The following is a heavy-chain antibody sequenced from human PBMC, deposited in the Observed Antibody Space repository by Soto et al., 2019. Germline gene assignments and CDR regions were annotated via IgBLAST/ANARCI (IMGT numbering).Heavy chain of an antibody. V-gene: IGHV3-30-3*01. CDR2: ISYDGSNK. CDR1: GFTFSSYA. CDR3: ARSQYYDILTAPGDYYYYYGMDV. D-gene: IGHD3-9*01. Sequence: GGSLRLSCAASGFTFSSYAMHWVRQAPGKGLEWVAVISYDGSNKYYADSVKGRFTISRDNSKNTLYLQMNSLRAEDTAVYYCARSQYYDILTAPGDYYYYYGMDVWGQGTTLTVSS. J-gene: IGHJ6*02.